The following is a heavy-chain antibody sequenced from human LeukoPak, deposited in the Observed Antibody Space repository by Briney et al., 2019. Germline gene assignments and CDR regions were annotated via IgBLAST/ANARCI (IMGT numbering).Heavy chain of an antibody. CDR2: IKQDGSEK. CDR1: GFTFSSYW. CDR3: ARFALGPIAVAPYFDY. J-gene: IGHJ4*02. Sequence: GGSLRLSCAASGFTFSSYWMSWVRQAPGKGLEWVANIKQDGSEKYYVDSVKGRFTISRDNAKNSLYLQMNSLRAEDTAVYYRARFALGPIAVAPYFDYWGQGTLVTVSS. V-gene: IGHV3-7*01. D-gene: IGHD6-19*01.